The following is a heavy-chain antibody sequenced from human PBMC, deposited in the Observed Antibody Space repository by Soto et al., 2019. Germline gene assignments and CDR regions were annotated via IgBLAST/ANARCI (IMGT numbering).Heavy chain of an antibody. CDR2: ITGSGDST. CDR1: GFTFGTYA. D-gene: IGHD5-12*01. Sequence: EVHLLESGGGLVQPGGSLRLSCAASGFTFGTYAMNWVRQAPGKGLEWVSSITGSGDSTYYADSVKGRFTISRDNSKNPLYLQMNSVRGDDTAVYYCAKDRSVDRRYWFDPWGQGTLVNVSS. V-gene: IGHV3-23*01. CDR3: AKDRSVDRRYWFDP. J-gene: IGHJ5*02.